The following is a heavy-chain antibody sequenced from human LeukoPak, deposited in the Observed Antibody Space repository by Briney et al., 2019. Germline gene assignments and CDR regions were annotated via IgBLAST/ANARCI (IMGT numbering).Heavy chain of an antibody. CDR1: GFTFSSYS. V-gene: IGHV3-48*01. CDR2: ISGFI. Sequence: GGSLRLSCVGSGFTFSSYSMNWVRQAPGKGLEWIAYISGFIQYADSVKGRFTISRGNAKNSLYLQMNSLRAEDTAVYYCARVVPAAGGDYWGQGTLVTVSS. J-gene: IGHJ4*02. CDR3: ARVVPAAGGDY. D-gene: IGHD2-2*01.